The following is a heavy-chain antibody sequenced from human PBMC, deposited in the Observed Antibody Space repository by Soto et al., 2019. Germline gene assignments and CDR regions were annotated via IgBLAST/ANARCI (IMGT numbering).Heavy chain of an antibody. CDR1: GFTVSSNY. CDR2: IYSGGST. V-gene: IGHV3-66*01. CDR3: ARDYSNPDYYYYYYMDV. D-gene: IGHD4-4*01. J-gene: IGHJ6*03. Sequence: GGSLRLSCAASGFTVSSNYMSWVRQAPGKGLEWVSVIYSGGSTYYADSVKGRFTISRDNSKNTLYLQMNSLRAEDTAVYYCARDYSNPDYYYYYYMDVWGKGTTVTVSS.